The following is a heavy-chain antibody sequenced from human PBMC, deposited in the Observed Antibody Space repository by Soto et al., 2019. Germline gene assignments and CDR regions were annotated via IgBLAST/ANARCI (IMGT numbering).Heavy chain of an antibody. CDR2: ISSSSSYT. CDR3: ARDSVYYGDYELNYFDY. J-gene: IGHJ4*02. V-gene: IGHV3-11*05. CDR1: GFTFSDYY. D-gene: IGHD4-17*01. Sequence: QVQLVESGGGLVKPGGSLRLSCAASGFTFSDYYMSWIRQAPGKGLEWVSYISSSSSYTNYADSVKGRFTISRGNAKNSLYLQMNSLRAEDTAVYYCARDSVYYGDYELNYFDYWGQGTLVTVSS.